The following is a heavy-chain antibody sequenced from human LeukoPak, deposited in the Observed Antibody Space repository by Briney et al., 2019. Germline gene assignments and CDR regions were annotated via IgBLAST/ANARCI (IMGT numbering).Heavy chain of an antibody. CDR1: GGSFSGYY. D-gene: IGHD3-9*01. Sequence: SEALSLTCAVYGGSFSGYYWSWVRQPPGKGLEWIGEINHSGSTNYNPSLKSRVTISVDTSKNQFSLKLSSVTAADTAVYYCARGGRITIFPFDYWGQGTLVTVSS. CDR2: INHSGST. CDR3: ARGGRITIFPFDY. V-gene: IGHV4-34*01. J-gene: IGHJ4*02.